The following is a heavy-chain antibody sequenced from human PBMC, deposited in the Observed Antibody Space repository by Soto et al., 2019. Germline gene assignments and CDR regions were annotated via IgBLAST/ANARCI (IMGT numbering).Heavy chain of an antibody. CDR2: IYGDDDT. V-gene: IGHV2-5*02. J-gene: IGHJ4*01. CDR1: GFALSSSEMG. CDR3: AHRGGRGRVIPARYFDF. Sequence: QITLKESGPALVNPTQTLTLTCTLSGFALSSSEMGVGWIRQPPGKALEWLGIIYGDDDTRNRPSLKRRLTNTRDTSKNQVVLTLTDMDPADTGTYYCAHRGGRGRVIPARYFDFWGHGAPVTVSS. D-gene: IGHD2-15*01.